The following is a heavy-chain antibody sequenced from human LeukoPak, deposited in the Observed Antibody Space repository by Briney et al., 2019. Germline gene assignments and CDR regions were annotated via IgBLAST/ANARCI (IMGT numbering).Heavy chain of an antibody. D-gene: IGHD3-16*02. CDR2: ISGSGGST. CDR1: GFTFSSYA. CDR3: AKKEYDYVWGSYPGNY. J-gene: IGHJ4*02. Sequence: GGSLRLSCAASGFTFSSYAMSWVRQAPGKGLEWVSAISGSGGSTYYADSVKGRFTISRDNSKNTLYLQMNSLRAEDTAVYYCAKKEYDYVWGSYPGNYWGQGTLVTVSS. V-gene: IGHV3-23*01.